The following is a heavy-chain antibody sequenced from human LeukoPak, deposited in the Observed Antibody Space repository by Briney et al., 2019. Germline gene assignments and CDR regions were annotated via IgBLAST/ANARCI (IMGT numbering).Heavy chain of an antibody. CDR3: AREVQEWFGNTIDY. Sequence: PSETLSLTCTVSGGSISSYYWSWIRQPPGKGLEWIGYIYYSGSTNYNPSLKSRVTISVDTSKNQFSLELSSVTAADTAVYYCAREVQEWFGNTIDYWGQGTLVTVSS. CDR2: IYYSGST. V-gene: IGHV4-59*01. D-gene: IGHD3-10*01. CDR1: GGSISSYY. J-gene: IGHJ4*02.